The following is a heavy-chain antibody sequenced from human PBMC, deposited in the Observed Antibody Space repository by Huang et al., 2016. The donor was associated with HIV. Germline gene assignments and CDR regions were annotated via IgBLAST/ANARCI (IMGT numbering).Heavy chain of an antibody. J-gene: IGHJ6*03. CDR1: GFSLNHKGVG. CDR2: IYWVDDK. Sequence: QITLKESGPTVIKPTQTLTLTCSFSGFSLNHKGVGVGWIRQPPGKALEWLVLIYWVDDKRFTPSLKNRITITKDTSKNQVVFTMTNLDPMDTGTYYCAHIGRLGNYYMDVWGNGTTVTVSS. D-gene: IGHD7-27*01. CDR3: AHIGRLGNYYMDV. V-gene: IGHV2-5*02.